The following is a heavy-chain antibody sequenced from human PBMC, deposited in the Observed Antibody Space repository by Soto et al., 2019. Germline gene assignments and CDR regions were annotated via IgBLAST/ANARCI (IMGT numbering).Heavy chain of an antibody. V-gene: IGHV3-30-3*01. J-gene: IGHJ4*02. Sequence: QVQLVESGGGVVQPGRSLRLSCAASGFTFSSYAMHWVRQAPGKGLEWVAVISYDGSNKYYADSVKGRFTNSRDNSKNKMYLQMNGISTDEKAVYYCARGSSGWYHTEFDHWGQGTLGTVS. D-gene: IGHD6-19*01. CDR1: GFTFSSYA. CDR3: ARGSSGWYHTEFDH. CDR2: ISYDGSNK.